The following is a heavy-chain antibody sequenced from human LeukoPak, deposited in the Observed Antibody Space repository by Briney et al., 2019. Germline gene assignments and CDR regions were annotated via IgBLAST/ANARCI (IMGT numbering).Heavy chain of an antibody. CDR1: GGSISSYY. D-gene: IGHD6-19*01. CDR2: IYTSGST. V-gene: IGHV4-4*07. CDR3: AREEIAVVGTEH. Sequence: SXXLSLTCTVSGGSISSYYWSWIRQPAGKGLEWIGRIYTSGSTNYNPSLKRGVTMSVDTSKNQFSLKLSSVTAADTAVYYCAREEIAVVGTEHWGQGTLVTVSS. J-gene: IGHJ1*01.